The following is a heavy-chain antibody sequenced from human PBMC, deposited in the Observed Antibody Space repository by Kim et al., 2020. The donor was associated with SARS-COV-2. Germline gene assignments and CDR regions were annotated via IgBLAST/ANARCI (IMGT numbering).Heavy chain of an antibody. CDR2: IWYDGSNK. J-gene: IGHJ4*02. Sequence: GGSLRLSCAASGFTFSSYAMHWVRQAPGKGLEWVAVIWYDGSNKYYADSVKGRFTISRDNSKNTLYLQMNSLRAEDTAVYYCAKAKPRLGYYFDYWGQGTLVTVSS. CDR3: AKAKPRLGYYFDY. D-gene: IGHD2-21*01. CDR1: GFTFSSYA. V-gene: IGHV3-33*06.